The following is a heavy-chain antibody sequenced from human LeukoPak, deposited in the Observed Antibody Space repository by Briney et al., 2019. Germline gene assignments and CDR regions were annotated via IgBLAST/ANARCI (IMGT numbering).Heavy chain of an antibody. CDR1: GYSFSTYW. V-gene: IGHV3-23*01. J-gene: IGHJ4*02. D-gene: IGHD2-8*01. CDR3: AKRDTTGLYYFDY. Sequence: GESLKISCKVSGYSFSTYWIGWVRQAPGKGLEWVSSISGSSVTTSYADSLKGRFSISRDNSKNTLYLQMNSLRAEDTAVYYCAKRDTTGLYYFDYWGQGTMVTVSS. CDR2: ISGSSVTT.